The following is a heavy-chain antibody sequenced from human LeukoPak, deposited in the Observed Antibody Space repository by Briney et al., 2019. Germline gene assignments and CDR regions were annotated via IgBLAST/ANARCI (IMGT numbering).Heavy chain of an antibody. CDR2: ISDSGDDT. CDR1: GFTFSNYV. V-gene: IGHV3-23*01. Sequence: QPGGSLRRSCTGSGFTFSNYVMSWVREAPGKRLEWVSGISDSGDDTDYADSVKGRFTISRGNSKNTLFLQMNILRVEDTAVYYCVKVGGCGGWYWSPWGQGTLVTVSS. J-gene: IGHJ5*02. CDR3: VKVGGCGGWYWSP. D-gene: IGHD6-19*01.